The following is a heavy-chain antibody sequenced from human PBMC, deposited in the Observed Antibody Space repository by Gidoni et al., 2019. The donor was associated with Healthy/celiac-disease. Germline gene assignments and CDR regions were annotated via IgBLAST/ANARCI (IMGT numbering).Heavy chain of an antibody. CDR2: ITYDGSNK. J-gene: IGHJ4*02. D-gene: IGHD1-26*01. V-gene: IGHV3-30-3*01. CDR3: VGEGVGAMGGFDY. CDR1: GFTFRSYA. Sequence: QVQLVESGGGVVQPGRSLRLSCAASGFTFRSYAMHWVRQAPGKGLGWVSVITYDGSNKTYADSVKGRFTISRENSKNTLYLQMNSLRAEDTAVDYCVGEGVGAMGGFDYWGQGTLVTASS.